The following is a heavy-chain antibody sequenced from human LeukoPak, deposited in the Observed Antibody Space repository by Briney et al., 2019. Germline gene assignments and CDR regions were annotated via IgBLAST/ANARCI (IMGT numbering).Heavy chain of an antibody. CDR3: AKDSGYSSSWTDY. CDR1: GFTFSSYA. CDR2: ISGSGGST. D-gene: IGHD6-13*01. Sequence: GGSLRLSCAASGFTFSSYAMSWVRQAPGKGLEWVSAISGSGGSTYYADSVKGRFTISRDNSKNTLFLQMNSLRAEDTAVYYCAKDSGYSSSWTDYWGQGTLVTVSS. J-gene: IGHJ4*02. V-gene: IGHV3-23*01.